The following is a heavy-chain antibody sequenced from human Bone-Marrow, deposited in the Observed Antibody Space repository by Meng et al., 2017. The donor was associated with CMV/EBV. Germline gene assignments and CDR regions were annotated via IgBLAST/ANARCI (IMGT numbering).Heavy chain of an antibody. V-gene: IGHV4-34*01. CDR2: INHAGSP. CDR1: RQSFNGSY. J-gene: IGHJ4*02. Sequence: YRQSFNGSYWTWIPQPPAKGLEWIGEINHAGSPTSNPSLKSRVTMSVDRSKNQFSLKVTSVTAADTAVYYCARAYCTTNSCYTYYFDSWGQGTLVTVSS. D-gene: IGHD2-8*01. CDR3: ARAYCTTNSCYTYYFDS.